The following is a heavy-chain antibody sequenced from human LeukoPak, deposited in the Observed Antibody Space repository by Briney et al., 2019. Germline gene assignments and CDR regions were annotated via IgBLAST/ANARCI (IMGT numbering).Heavy chain of an antibody. CDR1: GFTFTDYW. V-gene: IGHV3-7*01. CDR3: ARGWNYAFRFDY. D-gene: IGHD1-7*01. Sequence: GGSLRLSCAASGFTFTDYWMTWVRQAPGKGLEWVAHIKQDGSERYYGDSVKGRFTISRDNAKNLVYLQMNSLGVGDTAVYYCARGWNYAFRFDYGGQGTLVTVSS. J-gene: IGHJ4*02. CDR2: IKQDGSER.